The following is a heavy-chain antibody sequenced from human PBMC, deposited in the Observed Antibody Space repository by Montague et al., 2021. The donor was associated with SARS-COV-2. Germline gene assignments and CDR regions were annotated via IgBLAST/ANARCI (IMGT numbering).Heavy chain of an antibody. CDR3: ARETVAADAFDI. CDR2: FNSVGST. J-gene: IGHJ3*02. D-gene: IGHD1-14*01. CDR1: GASVGSSD. V-gene: IGHV4-59*02. Sequence: SETLSLTCTVSGASVGSSDWGWIRQSPGKGLEWIGYFNSVGSTDYNPSLKSRATITRDTSKNQFSLKVRSVTAADAAVYYCARETVAADAFDIWGQGTMVTVSS.